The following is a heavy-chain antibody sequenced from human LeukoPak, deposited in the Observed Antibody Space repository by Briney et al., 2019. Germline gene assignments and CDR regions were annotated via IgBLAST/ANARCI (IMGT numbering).Heavy chain of an antibody. CDR3: ARDKYSSSSLYNWFDP. CDR1: GGTFSSYA. CDR2: IIPILGIA. Sequence: ASVTVSFTSSGGTFSSYASSWVRQAPGQGLEWMGRIIPILGIANYAQKFQGRVTITADKSTSTAYMELSSLRSEDTAVYYCARDKYSSSSLYNWFDPWGQGTLVTVSS. D-gene: IGHD6-6*01. V-gene: IGHV1-69*04. J-gene: IGHJ5*02.